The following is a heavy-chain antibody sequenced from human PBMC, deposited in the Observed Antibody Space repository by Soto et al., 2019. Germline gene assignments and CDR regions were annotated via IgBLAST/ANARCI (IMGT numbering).Heavy chain of an antibody. V-gene: IGHV1-24*01. Sequence: ASVKVSCKVSGYTLTELSMHWVRQAPGKGLEWMGGFDPEDGETIYAQKFQGRVTMTEDTSTDTAYMELSSLRSEDTAVYYCATNPSHYDFWCDDQKRNWFYPRAQRTLVTVS. D-gene: IGHD3-3*01. CDR3: ATNPSHYDFWCDDQKRNWFYP. CDR1: GYTLTELS. J-gene: IGHJ5*02. CDR2: FDPEDGET.